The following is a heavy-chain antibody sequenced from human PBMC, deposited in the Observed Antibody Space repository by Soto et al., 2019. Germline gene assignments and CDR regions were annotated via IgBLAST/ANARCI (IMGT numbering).Heavy chain of an antibody. V-gene: IGHV3-30*18. J-gene: IGHJ4*02. CDR2: ISYDGSNK. Sequence: SGGSLRLSCAASGFTFSSYGMHWVRQAPGKGLEWVAVISYDGSNKYYADSVKGRFTISRDNSKNTLYLQMNSLRAEDTAVYYCAKGGYYDSSGYYYADYWGQGTLVTVSS. CDR3: AKGGYYDSSGYYYADY. D-gene: IGHD3-22*01. CDR1: GFTFSSYG.